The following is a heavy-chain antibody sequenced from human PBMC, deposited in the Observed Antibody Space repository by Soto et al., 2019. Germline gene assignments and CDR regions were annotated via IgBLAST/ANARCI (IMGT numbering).Heavy chain of an antibody. Sequence: VSLRLSCAASGFTFSSYWMSWVRQAPGKGLEWVANIKQDGSEKYYVDSVKGRFTISRDNAKNSLYLQMNSLRAEDTAVYYCARELGDRYNFWFDPWGHGTLVTVSS. J-gene: IGHJ5*02. CDR3: ARELGDRYNFWFDP. CDR1: GFTFSSYW. V-gene: IGHV3-7*03. CDR2: IKQDGSEK. D-gene: IGHD5-12*01.